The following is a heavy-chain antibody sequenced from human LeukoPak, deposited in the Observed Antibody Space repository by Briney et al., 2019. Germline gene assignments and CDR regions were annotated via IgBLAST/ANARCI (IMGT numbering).Heavy chain of an antibody. CDR3: AREGAYSYGSGNLFEY. CDR2: ISTSGSSI. Sequence: SGGSLRLSCAASGFTFSTYEMNWVRQAPGKGLEWISYISTSGSSIYYADSVEGRFTISRDNAKNSLYLQMNSLRAEDTALYSCAREGAYSYGSGNLFEYWGQGTLVTVSS. CDR1: GFTFSTYE. D-gene: IGHD3-10*01. V-gene: IGHV3-48*03. J-gene: IGHJ4*02.